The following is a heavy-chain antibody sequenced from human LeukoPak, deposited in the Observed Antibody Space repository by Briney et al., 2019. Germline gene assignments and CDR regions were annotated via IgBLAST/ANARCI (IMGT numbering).Heavy chain of an antibody. CDR2: IDPSDSYT. D-gene: IGHD3-10*01. V-gene: IGHV5-10-1*01. J-gene: IGHJ4*02. CDR1: GYSFTNYW. Sequence: GESLRISGQGSGYSFTNYWISWVRQMPGKGLEWMGRIDPSDSYTNYSPSSQGHVTISADKSISTAYLQWSSLKASDTAMYYCARSMFASGSYYSRDYWGQGTLVTVSS. CDR3: ARSMFASGSYYSRDY.